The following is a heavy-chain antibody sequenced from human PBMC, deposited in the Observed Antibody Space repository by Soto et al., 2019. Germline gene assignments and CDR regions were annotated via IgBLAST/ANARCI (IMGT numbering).Heavy chain of an antibody. CDR1: GFTFSSYG. J-gene: IGHJ4*02. D-gene: IGHD6-13*01. CDR2: ISYDGSNK. V-gene: IGHV3-30*18. CDR3: AKGAAGIGY. Sequence: QVQLVESGGGVVQPGRSLRLSCAASGFTFSSYGMHWVRQAPGKGLEWVAVISYDGSNKYYADSVKGRFTISRDNSKNTLYLQMNSLRAEDTAVSYCAKGAAGIGYWGQGTLVTVSS.